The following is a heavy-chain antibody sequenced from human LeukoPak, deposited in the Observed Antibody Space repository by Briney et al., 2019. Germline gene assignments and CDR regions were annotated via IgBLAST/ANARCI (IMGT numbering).Heavy chain of an antibody. CDR3: ARETYYDFWSGFGGGMDV. CDR1: GYTFTSYH. J-gene: IGHJ6*03. V-gene: IGHV1-46*01. Sequence: ASVKGSCKASGYTFTSYHMHWVREAPGQGREWRGIINPNGGSTSYAQKFQGRVTMTRDTSTSTVYMELSSLRSEDTAVYYCARETYYDFWSGFGGGMDVWGKGTTVTVSS. D-gene: IGHD3-3*01. CDR2: INPNGGST.